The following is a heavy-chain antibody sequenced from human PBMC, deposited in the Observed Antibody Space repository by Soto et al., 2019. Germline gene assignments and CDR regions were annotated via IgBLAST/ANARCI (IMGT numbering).Heavy chain of an antibody. CDR3: ARGKIRVRGVIITKYYYYGMDV. CDR1: GGSFSGYY. V-gene: IGHV4-34*01. J-gene: IGHJ6*02. CDR2: INHSGST. Sequence: SETLSLTCAVYGGSFSGYYWRWIRQPPGKGLEWIGEINHSGSTNYNPSLKSRVTISVDTSKNQFSLKLSSVTAADTAVYYCARGKIRVRGVIITKYYYYGMDVWGQGTTVTVSS. D-gene: IGHD3-10*01.